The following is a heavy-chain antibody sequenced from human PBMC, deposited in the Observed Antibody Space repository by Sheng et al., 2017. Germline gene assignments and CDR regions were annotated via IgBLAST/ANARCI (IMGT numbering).Heavy chain of an antibody. CDR3: TKDFFRFDP. Sequence: EVQLMESGGGLVQPGGSLRLSCAASGFTFSNYAMTWVRQAPGKGLEWVSGISGSGVNTYYTDSVRARFTISRDNSKNTLFLQMNNLRAEDTAVYYCTKDFFRFDPWGQGTLVTVSS. J-gene: IGHJ5*02. CDR2: ISGSGVNT. V-gene: IGHV3-23*01. D-gene: IGHD3-3*01. CDR1: GFTFSNYA.